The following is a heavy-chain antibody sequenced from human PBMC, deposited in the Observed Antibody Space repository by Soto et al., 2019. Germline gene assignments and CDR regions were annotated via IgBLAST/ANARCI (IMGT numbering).Heavy chain of an antibody. J-gene: IGHJ6*03. V-gene: IGHV4-59*01. CDR1: GGSISSYY. Sequence: SETLSLTCTVSGGSISSYYWSWIRQPPGKGLEWIGYIYYSGSTNYNPSLKSRVTISVDTSKNQFSLKLSSVTAADTAVYYCARAYRDAPYYYYYYYMDVWGKGTTVTVSS. CDR3: ARAYRDAPYYYYYYYMDV. D-gene: IGHD5-18*01. CDR2: IYYSGST.